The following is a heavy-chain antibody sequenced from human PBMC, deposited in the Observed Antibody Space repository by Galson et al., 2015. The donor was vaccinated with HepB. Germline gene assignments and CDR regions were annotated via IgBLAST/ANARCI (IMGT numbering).Heavy chain of an antibody. D-gene: IGHD6-13*01. CDR2: ISSSGSTI. CDR3: ARDLGIAAAATQNPPFDY. CDR1: GFTFSDYY. V-gene: IGHV3-11*01. Sequence: SLRLSCAASGFTFSDYYMSWIRQAPGKGLEWVSYISSSGSTIYYADSVKGRFTISRDNAKNSLYLQMNSLRAEDTAVYYCARDLGIAAAATQNPPFDYWGQGTLVTVSS. J-gene: IGHJ4*02.